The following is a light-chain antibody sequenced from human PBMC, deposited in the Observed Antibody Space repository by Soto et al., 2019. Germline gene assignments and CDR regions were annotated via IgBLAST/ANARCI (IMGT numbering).Light chain of an antibody. CDR1: QSISSY. CDR2: AAS. Sequence: DIQMTQSPSSLSASVGDRVTITCRASQSISSYLNWYKQKPGKAPKLLIYAASSLQSGVPSRFSGSGSGTDFTLTISSLQPEDFATYYWQQSYSTPPVTFGPVTKVDIK. J-gene: IGKJ3*01. CDR3: QQSYSTPPVT. V-gene: IGKV1-39*01.